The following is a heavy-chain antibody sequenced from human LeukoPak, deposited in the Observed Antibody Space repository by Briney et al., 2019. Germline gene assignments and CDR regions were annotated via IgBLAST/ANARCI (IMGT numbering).Heavy chain of an antibody. J-gene: IGHJ6*02. CDR3: ASDSPYYGMDV. Sequence: GGSLRLSCAAAGCPFSSYWMHWVRQVPGKGLLWVSRINGDGSATIYADSVRGRFTTSRDNAKNTLYLQMSGLRVEDTAVYHCASDSPYYGMDVSGQGTTVTVSS. CDR1: GCPFSSYW. CDR2: INGDGSAT. V-gene: IGHV3-74*01.